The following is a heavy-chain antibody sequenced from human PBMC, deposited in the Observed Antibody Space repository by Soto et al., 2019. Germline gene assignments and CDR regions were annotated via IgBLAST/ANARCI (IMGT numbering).Heavy chain of an antibody. D-gene: IGHD3-10*01. V-gene: IGHV4-59*01. J-gene: IGHJ5*02. CDR3: ARFGTSPNGNWFGP. Sequence: SETLSLTCTVSGGSISSDYWNWIRQPPGKGLEWIGYVYHSWSTKYNPSLKSRVTISVDTSKNQLSLKLSSVTAADTAVYYCARFGTSPNGNWFGPWGQGTLVTVSS. CDR2: VYHSWST. CDR1: GGSISSDY.